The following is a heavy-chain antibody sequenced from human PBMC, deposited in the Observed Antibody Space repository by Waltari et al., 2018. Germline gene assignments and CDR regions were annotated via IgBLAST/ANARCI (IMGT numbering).Heavy chain of an antibody. CDR1: GGSISSRSYY. Sequence: QLQLQESGPGLVKPSETLSLTCTVTGGSISSRSYYWGWIRQPPGKGLEWIGSIYYSGSTYYNPSLKSRVTISVDTSKNQFSLKLSSVTAADTAVYYCARSYCGGDCYIRTPFDYWGQGTLVTVSS. CDR2: IYYSGST. J-gene: IGHJ4*02. D-gene: IGHD2-21*01. CDR3: ARSYCGGDCYIRTPFDY. V-gene: IGHV4-39*07.